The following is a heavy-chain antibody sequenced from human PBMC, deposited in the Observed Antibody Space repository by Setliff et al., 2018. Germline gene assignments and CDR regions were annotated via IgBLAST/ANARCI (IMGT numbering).Heavy chain of an antibody. CDR3: ARMGGFLYMDV. D-gene: IGHD3-3*01. CDR1: GASIRNNYY. J-gene: IGHJ6*03. V-gene: IGHV4-38-2*01. CDR2: IFYNGMA. Sequence: ETLSLTCAVPGASIRNNYYWGWIRQSPGTGLEWIGSIFYNGMAYYNPSLKSRVTMSVDTSKNQFFLKLSSVTAADTAVYYCARMGGFLYMDVWGKGTTVTVSS.